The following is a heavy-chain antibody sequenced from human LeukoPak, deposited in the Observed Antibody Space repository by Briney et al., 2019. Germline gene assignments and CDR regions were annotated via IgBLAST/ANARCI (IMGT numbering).Heavy chain of an antibody. J-gene: IGHJ4*02. V-gene: IGHV3-48*01. Sequence: SGGSLRLSCAASGFPLSSYSINWVRQAPGKGLEWVSYISSSGSAIYYVDSVKGRFTVSRDNAKISLSLQMNSPRAEDTAVYYCVRVKGSYFDYWGQGALVTVSS. D-gene: IGHD2-15*01. CDR2: ISSSGSAI. CDR3: VRVKGSYFDY. CDR1: GFPLSSYS.